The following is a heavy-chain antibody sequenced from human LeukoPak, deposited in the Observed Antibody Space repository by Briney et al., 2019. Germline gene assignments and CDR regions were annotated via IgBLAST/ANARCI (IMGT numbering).Heavy chain of an antibody. D-gene: IGHD3-3*01. CDR3: AREYDSGGGVDY. Sequence: PSQTLSLTCTVSGGSISSGGYYWSWIRQHPGKGLEWIGYIYYSGSTYYNPSLKSRVTISVDRSKNQFSLKLSSVTAADTAVYYCAREYDSGGGVDYWGQGTLVTVSS. CDR2: IYYSGST. CDR1: GGSISSGGYY. V-gene: IGHV4-31*03. J-gene: IGHJ4*02.